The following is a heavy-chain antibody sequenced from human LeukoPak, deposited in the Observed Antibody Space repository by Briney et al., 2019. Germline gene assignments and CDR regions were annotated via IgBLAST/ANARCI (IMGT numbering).Heavy chain of an antibody. CDR3: AKLTSIAARAPDY. V-gene: IGHV3-30*18. CDR2: ISYDGSNK. D-gene: IGHD6-6*01. J-gene: IGHJ4*02. CDR1: GFTFSSYG. Sequence: GGSLRLSCAASGFTFSSYGMHWVRQAPGKGLEWVAVISYDGSNKYYADSVKGRFTISRDNSKNTLYLQMNSLRAEDTAVYYCAKLTSIAARAPDYWGQGTLVTISS.